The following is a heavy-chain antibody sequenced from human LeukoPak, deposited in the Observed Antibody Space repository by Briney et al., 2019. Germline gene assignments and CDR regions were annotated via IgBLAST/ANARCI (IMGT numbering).Heavy chain of an antibody. J-gene: IGHJ4*02. V-gene: IGHV3-64*01. D-gene: IGHD6-19*01. CDR2: ISSNGGST. CDR1: GFTFSNYA. Sequence: RGSLRLSCAASGFTFSNYAMHWVRQAPGKGLEYVSAISSNGGSTYYANSVKGRFTISRDNSKNTLYLQMGSLRAEDMAVYYCARQASSGWYDYWGQGTLVSVSS. CDR3: ARQASSGWYDY.